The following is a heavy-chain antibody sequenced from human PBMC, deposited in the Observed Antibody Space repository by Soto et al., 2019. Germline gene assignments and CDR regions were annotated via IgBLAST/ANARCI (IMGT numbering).Heavy chain of an antibody. D-gene: IGHD3-9*01. CDR1: GFTFSNAW. J-gene: IGHJ4*02. CDR2: IKSKTDGGTT. CDR3: TTDSDYDILTGYYHGVVH. Sequence: GGSLRLSCAASGFTFSNAWMSWVRQAPGKGLEWVGRIKSKTDGGTTDYAAPVKGRFTISRDDSKNTLYLQMNSLKTEDTAVYYCTTDSDYDILTGYYHGVVHWGQGPRVTVPS. V-gene: IGHV3-15*01.